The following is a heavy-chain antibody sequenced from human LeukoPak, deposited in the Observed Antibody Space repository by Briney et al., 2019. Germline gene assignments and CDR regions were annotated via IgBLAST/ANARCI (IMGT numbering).Heavy chain of an antibody. D-gene: IGHD3-16*02. J-gene: IGHJ5*02. CDR3: ARENYDYVWGSYRANWFDP. CDR2: IWYDGSNK. CDR1: GFTFSSYG. Sequence: PGGSLRLSCAASGFTFSSYGMHWVRQAPGKGLEWVAVIWYDGSNKYYADSVKGRFTISRDNSKNTLYLQMNSLRAEDAAVYYCARENYDYVWGSYRANWFDPWGQGTLVTVSS. V-gene: IGHV3-33*01.